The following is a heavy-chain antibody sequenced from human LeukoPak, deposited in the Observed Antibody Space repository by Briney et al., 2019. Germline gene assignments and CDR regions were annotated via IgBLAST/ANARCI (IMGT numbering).Heavy chain of an antibody. V-gene: IGHV1-18*01. CDR1: GYTFTSYG. J-gene: IGHJ6*03. Sequence: GASVTVSCKASGYTFTSYGISWVRQATGQALEWMGWISAYNGNTNYAQKLQGRVTMTTDTSTSTAYMGLRSLRSDDTAVYYCARDGGYRLLWFGESDYYYYMDVWGKGTTVTVS. CDR2: ISAYNGNT. CDR3: ARDGGYRLLWFGESDYYYYMDV. D-gene: IGHD3-10*01.